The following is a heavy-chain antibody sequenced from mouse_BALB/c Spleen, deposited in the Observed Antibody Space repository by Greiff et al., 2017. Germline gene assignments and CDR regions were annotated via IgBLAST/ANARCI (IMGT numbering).Heavy chain of an antibody. Sequence: VKLVESGPGLVAPSQSLSITCTVSGFSLTSYGVHWVRQPPGKGLEWLGVIWAGGSTNFNSALMSRLSISKDNSKSQVFLKMNSLQTDDTAMYYCARALRHGAMDYWGQGTSVTVSS. CDR1: GFSLTSYG. CDR3: ARALRHGAMDY. J-gene: IGHJ4*01. CDR2: IWAGGST. V-gene: IGHV2-9*02. D-gene: IGHD1-2*01.